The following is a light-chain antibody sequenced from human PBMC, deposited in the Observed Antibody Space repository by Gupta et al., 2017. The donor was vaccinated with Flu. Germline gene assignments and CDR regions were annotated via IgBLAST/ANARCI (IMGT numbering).Light chain of an antibody. CDR1: SNDVANYND. Sequence: SALTQPASVSGSPGPSITISCTGNSNDVANYNDVSWYQQHPSRGPKLMILVVSNRPSGVSNRFSGTKSGNTASLTISGLQPDDEADYYCSSYTGSSKVFGTWTKVTVL. CDR2: VVS. CDR3: SSYTGSSKV. J-gene: IGLJ1*01. V-gene: IGLV2-14*01.